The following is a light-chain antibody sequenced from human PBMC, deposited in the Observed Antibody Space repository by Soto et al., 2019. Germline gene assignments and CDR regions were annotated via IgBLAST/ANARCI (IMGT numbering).Light chain of an antibody. CDR2: DVS. Sequence: QSVLTQPASVSGPPGQSITISCTGTSSDVGGYNYVSWYQQHPGKAPKLMIYDVSNRPSGVSNRFSGSKSGNTASLTISGLQAEDEADYYCSSYTSSSTRVFGTATKSPS. V-gene: IGLV2-14*01. CDR1: SSDVGGYNY. CDR3: SSYTSSSTRV. J-gene: IGLJ1*01.